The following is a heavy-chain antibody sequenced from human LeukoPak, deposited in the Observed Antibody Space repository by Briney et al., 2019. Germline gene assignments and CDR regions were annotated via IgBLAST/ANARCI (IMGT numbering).Heavy chain of an antibody. CDR3: ARLRDTVTSASDY. Sequence: GGSLRLSCADSGFSIKTYSMTWVRQAPGKGLEWVSTISSSGGYIYYADSVKGRFTISRDTAKNSLYLQMNSLRVEDTAVYNCARLRDTVTSASDYWGQGTLVTVSS. J-gene: IGHJ4*02. CDR1: GFSIKTYS. CDR2: ISSSGGYI. V-gene: IGHV3-21*01. D-gene: IGHD4-17*01.